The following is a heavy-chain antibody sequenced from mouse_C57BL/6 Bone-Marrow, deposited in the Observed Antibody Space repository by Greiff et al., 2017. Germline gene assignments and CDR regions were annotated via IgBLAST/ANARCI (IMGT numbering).Heavy chain of an antibody. J-gene: IGHJ3*01. CDR2: ISRGGDYI. Sequence: EVQLQESGAGLVKPGGSLKLSCAASGFTFSSYSMSWVRQTPEKRLEWVAYISRGGDYIYYEATVKGRFTISRDNARNTLYLQMSSLKSEDTAMYYCTRVGIYCDGRDWFAYWGQGTLVTVSA. CDR1: GFTFSSYS. CDR3: TRVGIYCDGRDWFAY. V-gene: IGHV5-9-1*02. D-gene: IGHD1-1*01.